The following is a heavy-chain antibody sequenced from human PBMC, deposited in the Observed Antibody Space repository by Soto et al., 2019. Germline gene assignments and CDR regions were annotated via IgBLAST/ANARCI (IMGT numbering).Heavy chain of an antibody. Sequence: QVQLVESGGGEVQPGRSLTISCAASGFTFSTYGMHWVRQTPGKGLEWVAVISYDGTNKFYSDSVKGRFTISRDNFKKTLTLQMNSLRADDTAVYSCAKDLQSYGDYDYYCSGMDVWGLGTRVTVSS. D-gene: IGHD4-17*01. J-gene: IGHJ6*02. V-gene: IGHV3-30*18. CDR3: AKDLQSYGDYDYYCSGMDV. CDR2: ISYDGTNK. CDR1: GFTFSTYG.